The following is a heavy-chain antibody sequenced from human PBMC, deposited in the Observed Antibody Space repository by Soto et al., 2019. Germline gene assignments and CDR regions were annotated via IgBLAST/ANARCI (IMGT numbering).Heavy chain of an antibody. D-gene: IGHD2-21*02. CDR2: IYYSGST. V-gene: IGHV4-31*03. CDR1: GGSISSGGYY. Sequence: QVQLQESGPGLVKPSQTLSLTFTVSGGSISSGGYYWSWIRQHPGKGLEWIGYIYYSGSTYYNPSLKSRVSRSVDTSKNQLSLKLSSVTAADTAVYSCARVCGGDCHHGMEVWGQGTTVTVSS. CDR3: ARVCGGDCHHGMEV. J-gene: IGHJ6*02.